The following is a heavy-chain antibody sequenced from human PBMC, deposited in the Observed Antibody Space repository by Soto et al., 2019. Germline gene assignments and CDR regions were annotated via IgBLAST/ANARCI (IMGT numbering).Heavy chain of an antibody. CDR2: IDPSDSYT. J-gene: IGHJ3*02. V-gene: IGHV5-10-1*01. Sequence: GESLKISCKGSGYSFTSYWISWVRQMPGKGLEWMGRIDPSDSYTNYSPSFQGHVTISADKSISTAYLQWSILKASDTAMYYCARSRPHIVVVTARQTDIWGQGTMVTVSS. CDR1: GYSFTSYW. D-gene: IGHD2-21*02. CDR3: ARSRPHIVVVTARQTDI.